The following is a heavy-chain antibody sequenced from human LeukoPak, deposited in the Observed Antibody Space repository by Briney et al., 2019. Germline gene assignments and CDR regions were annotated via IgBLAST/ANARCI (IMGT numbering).Heavy chain of an antibody. CDR1: GDSISSSSYN. V-gene: IGHV4-39*01. D-gene: IGHD4-23*01. CDR2: ISYSGST. J-gene: IGHJ4*02. CDR3: ARQRTVVTPEFFDY. Sequence: SETLSLTRSVSGDSISSSSYNWGWIRQPPGKGLEWIGSISYSGSTKYNPSLKSRITISVDTSKNHFSLKLNSVTAADTAIYYCARQRTVVTPEFFDYWGQGTLVIVSS.